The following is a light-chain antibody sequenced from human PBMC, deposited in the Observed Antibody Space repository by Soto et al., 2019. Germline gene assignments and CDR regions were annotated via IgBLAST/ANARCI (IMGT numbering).Light chain of an antibody. J-gene: IGLJ3*02. V-gene: IGLV1-44*01. CDR3: AIWDLTLSAWV. CDR1: TSNIGSNT. CDR2: SND. Sequence: QSVLTQPPAASGTPGQRVTISCSGTTSNIGSNTVSWYHHLPGTAPKLLIYSNDQRPSGVRDRFSGSKSGTSASLANSGLQSDDEADYYCAIWDLTLSAWVFGGGTKVTVL.